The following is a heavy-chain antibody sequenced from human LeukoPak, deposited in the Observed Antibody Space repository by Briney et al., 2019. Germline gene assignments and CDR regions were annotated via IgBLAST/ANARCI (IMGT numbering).Heavy chain of an antibody. CDR2: ISTSSSYI. Sequence: GGALRLSCAASGFTFSSYTMNWVRQAPGKGLEWVSSISTSSSYIYYADSVKGRFTISRDNAKKSLYLQMNSLRAEDTAVYYCARDGDTVLTRGYYHDMDVWGKGTTVTVSS. CDR3: ARDGDTVLTRGYYHDMDV. D-gene: IGHD4-23*01. J-gene: IGHJ6*03. CDR1: GFTFSSYT. V-gene: IGHV3-21*01.